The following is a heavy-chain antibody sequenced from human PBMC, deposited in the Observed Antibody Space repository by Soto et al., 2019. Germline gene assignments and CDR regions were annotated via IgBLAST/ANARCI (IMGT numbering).Heavy chain of an antibody. CDR3: ARGWGYDSNDYYYGY. V-gene: IGHV1-69*01. D-gene: IGHD3-22*01. CDR1: GGTFSRHA. J-gene: IGHJ4*02. Sequence: QVQLVQSGAEVRKPGSSVKVSCKASGGTFSRHAISWVRQAPGQGLEWMGGIIPIFGTANHAQKFQDRVTIIAGEATSTVYLELSSLRSEDTAMYYCARGWGYDSNDYYYGYRGQGNLVIVSS. CDR2: IIPIFGTA.